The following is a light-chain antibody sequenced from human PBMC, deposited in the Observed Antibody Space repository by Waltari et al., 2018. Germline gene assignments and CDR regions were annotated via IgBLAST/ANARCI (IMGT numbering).Light chain of an antibody. J-gene: IGLJ2*01. CDR3: TSYTSTNTLGI. CDR2: DVN. Sequence: QSALTQPASVSGSPGQSIPISCTAPSSDVGASTYVSCYHHHPGKTPKLIIYDVNNRPSGISNRFSGSKSGNTASLTISGLQAEDEADYYCTSYTSTNTLGIFGGGTKLTVL. CDR1: SSDVGASTY. V-gene: IGLV2-14*01.